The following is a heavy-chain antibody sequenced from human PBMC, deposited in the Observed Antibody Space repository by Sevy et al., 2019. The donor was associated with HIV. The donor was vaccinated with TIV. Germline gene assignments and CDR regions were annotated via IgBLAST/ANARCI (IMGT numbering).Heavy chain of an antibody. CDR3: TRGTQGEY. CDR1: GYIFKTYG. CDR2: TSGYNGDT. Sequence: ASVKVSCKASGYIFKTYGISWVRQAPGQGLEWMGWTSGYNGDTNYEQRFQGRVTMTTDTSTSTVYMELGGPRSDDTAVYYCTRGTQGEYWGQGTLVTVSS. V-gene: IGHV1-18*04. J-gene: IGHJ4*02.